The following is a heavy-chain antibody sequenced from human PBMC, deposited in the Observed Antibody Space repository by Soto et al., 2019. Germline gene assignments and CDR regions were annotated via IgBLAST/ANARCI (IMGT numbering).Heavy chain of an antibody. D-gene: IGHD6-13*01. CDR3: ARGLYSSSWSGRYFQH. CDR2: ISYDGSNK. CDR1: GFTFSSYA. Sequence: GGSLRLSCAASGFTFSSYAMHWVRQAPGKGLEWVAVISYDGSNKYYADSVKGRFTISRDNSKNTLYLQMNSLRAEETAVYYCARGLYSSSWSGRYFQHWGQGTLVTVSS. V-gene: IGHV3-30-3*01. J-gene: IGHJ1*01.